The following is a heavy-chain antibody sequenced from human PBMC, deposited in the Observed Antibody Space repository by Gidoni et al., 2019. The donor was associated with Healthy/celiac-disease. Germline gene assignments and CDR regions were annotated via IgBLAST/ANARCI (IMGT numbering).Heavy chain of an antibody. Sequence: QVQLQESGPGLVKPSETLSLTCTVSGGSISSYYWSWIRQPPGKGLEWIGYIYYSGSTNYNPSLKSRVTISVDTSKNQFSLKLSSVTAADTAVYYCARGVTIFGVVMKAFDIWGQGTMVTVSS. CDR3: ARGVTIFGVVMKAFDI. CDR2: IYYSGST. CDR1: GGSISSYY. J-gene: IGHJ3*02. D-gene: IGHD3-3*01. V-gene: IGHV4-59*01.